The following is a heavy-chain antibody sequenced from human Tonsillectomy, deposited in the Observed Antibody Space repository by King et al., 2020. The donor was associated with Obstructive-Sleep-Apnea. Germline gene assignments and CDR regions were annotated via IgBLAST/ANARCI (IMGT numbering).Heavy chain of an antibody. J-gene: IGHJ5*02. CDR2: IYSSGNT. V-gene: IGHV4-61*02. D-gene: IGHD2-15*01. CDR1: GGSINSDIYY. CDR3: ARLRSVVGSGYFDP. Sequence: VQLQESGPGLLKPSQTLSLTCTVSGGSINSDIYYWTWIRQPAGKGLEWIGRIYSSGNTNYNPSLKSRVTMSVDTSKNQFSLNLNSVTAADTAIYFCARLRSVVGSGYFDPWGQGTLVTVSS.